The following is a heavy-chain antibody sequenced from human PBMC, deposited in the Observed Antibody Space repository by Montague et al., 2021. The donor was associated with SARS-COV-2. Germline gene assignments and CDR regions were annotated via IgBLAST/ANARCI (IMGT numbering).Heavy chain of an antibody. CDR2: IYYSGTT. D-gene: IGHD3-10*01. Sequence: SETLSLTCTVSGASITRNYYWGWIRQPPGKGLEWVGNIYYSGTTFINPSLESRVTISVDASKNQFSLNLASVTAADTAVYYCARPLVRGVPKAFDIWGQGALVIVS. CDR1: GASITRNYY. J-gene: IGHJ3*02. V-gene: IGHV4-39*01. CDR3: ARPLVRGVPKAFDI.